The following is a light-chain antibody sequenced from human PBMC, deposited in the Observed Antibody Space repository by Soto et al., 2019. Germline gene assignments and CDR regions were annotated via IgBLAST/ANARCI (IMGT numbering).Light chain of an antibody. Sequence: IQMTQSPSTLSASVGDRVTITCRASRDVGSDVSWYQQKPGQAPKLLIYAASNLYTGVPSRFSGSRSGTEFTLTISSLQPEDFASYYCLQDYGDSWTFGQGTKVDIK. CDR3: LQDYGDSWT. CDR1: RDVGSD. V-gene: IGKV1-6*01. J-gene: IGKJ1*01. CDR2: AAS.